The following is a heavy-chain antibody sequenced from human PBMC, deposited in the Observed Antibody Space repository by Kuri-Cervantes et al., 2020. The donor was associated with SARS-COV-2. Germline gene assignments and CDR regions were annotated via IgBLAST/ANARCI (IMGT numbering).Heavy chain of an antibody. V-gene: IGHV1-24*01. CDR1: GYTLTELS. CDR2: FDPEDGET. D-gene: IGHD3-22*01. Sequence: ASGKGSCKVSGYTLTELSMHWVRQAPGKGLEWMGGFDPEDGETIYAQKFQGRVTMTADESTSTAYMEMSSLRSEDTAVCYCALGYWGSGYPRYYYYMDVWGKGTTVTVSS. CDR3: ALGYWGSGYPRYYYYMDV. J-gene: IGHJ6*03.